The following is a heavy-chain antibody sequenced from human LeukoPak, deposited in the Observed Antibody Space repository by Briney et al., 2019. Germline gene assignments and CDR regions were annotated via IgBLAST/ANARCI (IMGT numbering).Heavy chain of an antibody. CDR3: AELGITMIGGV. D-gene: IGHD3-10*02. CDR1: GFTFSSYE. J-gene: IGHJ6*04. CDR2: ISSSGSTI. V-gene: IGHV3-48*03. Sequence: GGTLRLSCAASGFTFSSYEMNWVRQPPGKGLEWVSYISSSGSTIYYADSVKGRFTISRENAKNAVYLQMNSLRAEDTAVYYCAELGITMIGGVWGKGTTVSISS.